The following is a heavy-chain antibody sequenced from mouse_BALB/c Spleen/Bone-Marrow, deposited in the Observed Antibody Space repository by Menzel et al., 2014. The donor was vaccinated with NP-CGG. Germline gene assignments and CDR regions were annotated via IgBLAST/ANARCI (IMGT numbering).Heavy chain of an antibody. CDR1: GLTSTDYY. J-gene: IGHJ4*01. CDR3: ARDDYYAMDY. CDR2: IRNKANGYTT. Sequence: EVKLMESGGGLVQPGGSLRLSCATSGLTSTDYYMSWVRQPPGKALEWLGFIRNKANGYTTEYSASVKGRFTISRDNSQSILYLQMNTLRAEDSATYYCARDDYYAMDYWGQGTSVTVSS. V-gene: IGHV7-3*02.